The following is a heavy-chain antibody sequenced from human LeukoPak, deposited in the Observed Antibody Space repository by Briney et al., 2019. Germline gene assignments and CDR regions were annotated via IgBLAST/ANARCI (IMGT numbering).Heavy chain of an antibody. CDR3: AKDRLGAMMYFDF. V-gene: IGHV3-48*03. Sequence: PGGSLRLSCAASGFTFSSYEMNWVRQAPGKGLEWVSYISSSGSTIYYADSVKGRFTISRDNSKNTLYLQVNSLRVEDTAVYYCAKDRLGAMMYFDFWGQGTLVTVSS. J-gene: IGHJ4*02. D-gene: IGHD1-26*01. CDR2: ISSSGSTI. CDR1: GFTFSSYE.